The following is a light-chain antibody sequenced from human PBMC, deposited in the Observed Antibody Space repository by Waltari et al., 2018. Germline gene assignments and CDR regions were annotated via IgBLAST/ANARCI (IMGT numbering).Light chain of an antibody. J-gene: IGKJ2*01. CDR3: QQYNNWPPRYT. CDR1: QSVSSN. V-gene: IGKV3-15*01. Sequence: EIVMTQSPATLSVSPGERATLSCRASQSVSSNLAWYQQKPGQAPRLLIYCASTRATGIPARFSGSWSGTEFTLTISSLQSEDFAVYYCQQYNNWPPRYTFGQGTKLEIK. CDR2: CAS.